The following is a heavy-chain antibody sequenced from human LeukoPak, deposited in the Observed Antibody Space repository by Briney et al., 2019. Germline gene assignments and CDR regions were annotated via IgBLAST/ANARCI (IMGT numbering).Heavy chain of an antibody. CDR1: GGSISSYY. D-gene: IGHD1-26*01. J-gene: IGHJ6*03. V-gene: IGHV4-59*06. CDR3: ARIVSSYYYYMDV. Sequence: SETLSLTCTVSGGSISSYYWSWIRQHPGKGLEWIGYIYYSGSTYYNPSLKSRVTISVDTSKNQFSLKLSSVTAADTAVYYCARIVSSYYYYMDVWGKGTTVTVSS. CDR2: IYYSGST.